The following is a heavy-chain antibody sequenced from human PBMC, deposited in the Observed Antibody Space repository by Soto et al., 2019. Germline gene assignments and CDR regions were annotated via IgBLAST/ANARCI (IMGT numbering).Heavy chain of an antibody. CDR3: ARDQGIVVVPAASSLGYYGMDV. J-gene: IGHJ6*02. V-gene: IGHV4-34*01. Sequence: QVQLQQWGAGLLKPSETLSLTCAVYGGSFSGYYWSWIRQPPGKGLEWIGEIKHSGSTNYNPSLKSRVTISVDTSKNQFSLKLSSVTAADTAVYYCARDQGIVVVPAASSLGYYGMDVWGQGTTVTVSS. D-gene: IGHD2-2*01. CDR1: GGSFSGYY. CDR2: IKHSGST.